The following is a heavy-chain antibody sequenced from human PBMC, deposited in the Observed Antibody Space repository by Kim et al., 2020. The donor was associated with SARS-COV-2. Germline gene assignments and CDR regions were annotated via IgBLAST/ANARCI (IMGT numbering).Heavy chain of an antibody. D-gene: IGHD3-16*01. CDR2: ISGSGGNT. CDR3: ANRPDDYSDYYYYYGMDV. CDR1: GFTFSSYA. V-gene: IGHV3-23*01. Sequence: GGSLRLSCAASGFTFSSYAMSWVRQAPGKGLEWVSVISGSGGNTYYADSVKGRFTISRDNSKNTLYLQMNGLRAEDTAVDYCANRPDDYSDYYYYYGMDVWGQGTTVTVSS. J-gene: IGHJ6*02.